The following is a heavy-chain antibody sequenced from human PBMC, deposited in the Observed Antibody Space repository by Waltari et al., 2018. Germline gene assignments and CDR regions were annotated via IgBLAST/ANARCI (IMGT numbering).Heavy chain of an antibody. CDR2: INPNSGGT. CDR1: GYTFTGYY. V-gene: IGHV1-2*02. J-gene: IGHJ3*02. Sequence: QSGAEVKKPGASVKVSCKASGYTFTGYYMHWVRQAPGQGLEWMGWINPNSGGTNYAQKFQGRVTMTRDTSISTAYMELSRLRSDDTAVYYWARAPHHTGYYYDREYAFDIWGQGTMVTVSS. D-gene: IGHD3-22*01. CDR3: ARAPHHTGYYYDREYAFDI.